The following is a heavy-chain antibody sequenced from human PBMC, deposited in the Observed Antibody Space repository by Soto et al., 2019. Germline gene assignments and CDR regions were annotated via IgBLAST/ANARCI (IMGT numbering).Heavy chain of an antibody. CDR3: ARDLNSEKSLYFDY. CDR2: IIPIFGTA. Sequence: SVKVSCKASGGTFSSYAISWVRQAPGQGLEWMGGIIPIFGTANYAQKFQGRVTITADESTSTAYMELSSLRSEDTAVYYCARDLNSEKSLYFDYWGQGTLVTVSS. CDR1: GGTFSSYA. J-gene: IGHJ4*02. D-gene: IGHD5-18*01. V-gene: IGHV1-69*13.